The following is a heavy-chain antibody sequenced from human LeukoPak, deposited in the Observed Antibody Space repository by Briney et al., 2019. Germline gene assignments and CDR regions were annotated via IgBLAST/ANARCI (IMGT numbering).Heavy chain of an antibody. D-gene: IGHD3-10*01. CDR2: ISGSGGST. V-gene: IGHV3-23*01. J-gene: IGHJ5*02. CDR3: AREVLLWFGETSYNWFDP. Sequence: GGSLRLSCAASGFTFSSYAMSWVRQAPGKGLEWVSAISGSGGSTYYADSVKGRFTISRDNSKNTLYLQMNSLRAEDTAVYYCAREVLLWFGETSYNWFDPWGQGTLVTVSS. CDR1: GFTFSSYA.